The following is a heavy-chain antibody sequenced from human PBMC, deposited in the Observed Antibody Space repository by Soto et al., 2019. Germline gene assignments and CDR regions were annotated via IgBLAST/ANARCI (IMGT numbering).Heavy chain of an antibody. Sequence: ASVKVSCKASGYTFTSYGISWVRQAPGQGLEWMGWISAYNGNTNYAQKLQGRVTMTTDTSTSTAYMELRSLRSDDTAMYYCARGESGSDILTPYYYYGMDVWGQGTTVTVSS. V-gene: IGHV1-18*04. J-gene: IGHJ6*02. CDR2: ISAYNGNT. CDR3: ARGESGSDILTPYYYYGMDV. CDR1: GYTFTSYG. D-gene: IGHD3-9*01.